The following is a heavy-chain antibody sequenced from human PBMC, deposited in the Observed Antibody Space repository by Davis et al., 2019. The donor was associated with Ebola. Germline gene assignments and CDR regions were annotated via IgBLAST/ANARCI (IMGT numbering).Heavy chain of an antibody. CDR1: GFMFSTYW. V-gene: IGHV3-21*01. CDR2: ISSSSSYI. D-gene: IGHD3-22*01. J-gene: IGHJ4*02. CDR3: ARDQYYYDSSGYYSYFDY. Sequence: GGSLRLSCAASGFMFSTYWMSWVRQAPGKGLEWVSSISSSSSYIYYADSVKGRFTISRDNAKNSLYLQMNSLRAEDTAVYYCARDQYYYDSSGYYSYFDYWGQGTLVTVSS.